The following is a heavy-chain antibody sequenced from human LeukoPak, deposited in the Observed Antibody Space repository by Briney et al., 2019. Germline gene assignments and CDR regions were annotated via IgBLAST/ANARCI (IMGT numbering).Heavy chain of an antibody. Sequence: GGSLRLSCAASGFTFDDYGMSWVRQAPGKGLEWVSGINWNGGSTGYADSVKGRFTISRDNAKNSLYLQMNSLRAEDTALYYCARASSNAYCSSTSCYFFDYWGQGTLVTVSS. J-gene: IGHJ4*02. CDR1: GFTFDDYG. D-gene: IGHD2-2*01. V-gene: IGHV3-20*04. CDR2: INWNGGST. CDR3: ARASSNAYCSSTSCYFFDY.